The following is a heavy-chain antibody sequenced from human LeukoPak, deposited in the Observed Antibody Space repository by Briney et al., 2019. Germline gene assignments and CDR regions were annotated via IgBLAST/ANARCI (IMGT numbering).Heavy chain of an antibody. D-gene: IGHD3-10*01. J-gene: IGHJ6*02. CDR1: GGSVSFYY. V-gene: IGHV4-59*02. CDR2: IYYSGST. CDR3: ARDARGSSYMDV. Sequence: SETLSLTCTVSGGSVSFYYWSWIRQPPGKGLEWIGYIYYSGSTNYNPSLKSRVTISVDTSKNQFSLKVSSVTAADTAVYYCARDARGSSYMDVWGQGNTVTVSS.